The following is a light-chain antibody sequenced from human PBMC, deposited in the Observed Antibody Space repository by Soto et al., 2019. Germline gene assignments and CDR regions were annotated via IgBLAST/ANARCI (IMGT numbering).Light chain of an antibody. CDR2: DVS. CDR3: SSYTSSSTLLYV. J-gene: IGLJ1*01. V-gene: IGLV2-14*03. Sequence: QSALTQPASVSGSPGQSITISCTGTSSDISGYKSVSWYQHHPGKAPKLMIYDVSNRPSGVSNRFSGSKSGNTASLTISGLQAEDEADYYCSSYTSSSTLLYVFGTGTKLTVL. CDR1: SSDISGYKS.